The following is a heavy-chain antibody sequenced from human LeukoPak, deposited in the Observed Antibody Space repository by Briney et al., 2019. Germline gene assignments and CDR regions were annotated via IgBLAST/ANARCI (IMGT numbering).Heavy chain of an antibody. Sequence: SETLSLTCTVSGGSINTPNYWGWIRQTPGKGLEWIGNIFYSGGTYYSPSLTSRVTISLDTSRNQFSLKLNSVTAADTAVYYCAKVYGGLVGTYYFDYWGQGTLVTVSS. CDR3: AKVYGGLVGTYYFDY. CDR1: GGSINTPNY. J-gene: IGHJ4*02. CDR2: IFYSGGT. D-gene: IGHD6-19*01. V-gene: IGHV4-39*07.